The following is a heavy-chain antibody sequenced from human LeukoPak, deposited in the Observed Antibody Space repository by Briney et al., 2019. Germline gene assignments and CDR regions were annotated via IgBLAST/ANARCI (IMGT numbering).Heavy chain of an antibody. D-gene: IGHD2-2*01. J-gene: IGHJ5*02. CDR3: ARVPRFHCSSTSCHLSVGPIAT. V-gene: IGHV4-39*07. Sequence: SETLSLTCTVSGGSISSISYYWGWIRQPPGKGLEWIGNIYYSGSIYYNPSLKSRVTISVDTSKNQFSLKLSSVTAADTAVYYCARVPRFHCSSTSCHLSVGPIATWGQGTLVTVSS. CDR2: IYYSGSI. CDR1: GGSISSISYY.